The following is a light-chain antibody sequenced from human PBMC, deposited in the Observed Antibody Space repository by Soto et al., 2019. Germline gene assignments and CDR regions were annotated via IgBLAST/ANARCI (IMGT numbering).Light chain of an antibody. CDR1: PSVTNY. V-gene: IGKV3-11*01. J-gene: IGKJ5*01. CDR2: GAF. CDR3: QQRNIWPPVT. Sequence: EIVLTQSPATLSLSPGERATLSCRASPSVTNYLAWYQQKPGQAPRLVIYGAFNRATGIPARFSSSGSGTDFTLTISSLEPEDFAVYYCQQRNIWPPVTFGQGTRLEI.